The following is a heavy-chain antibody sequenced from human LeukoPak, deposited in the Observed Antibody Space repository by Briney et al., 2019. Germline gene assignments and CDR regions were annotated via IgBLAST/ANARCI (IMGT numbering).Heavy chain of an antibody. CDR3: ARLPGTGGCREGAY. J-gene: IGHJ4*02. CDR1: GYSFTTYW. CDR2: IYPDDSNT. D-gene: IGHD2-8*02. Sequence: GESLKISCKGSGYSFTTYWIVWVRQMPGKGLEWMGIIYPDDSNTTYSPSFQGQVTISADKSISTAYLQWTSLKASDTAMYYCARLPGTGGCREGAYWGQGALVTVSS. V-gene: IGHV5-51*01.